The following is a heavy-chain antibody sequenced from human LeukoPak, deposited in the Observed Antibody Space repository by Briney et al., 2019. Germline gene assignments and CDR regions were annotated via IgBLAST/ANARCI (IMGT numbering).Heavy chain of an antibody. CDR3: ARDRHSGYDRGLPFDP. CDR1: GYTFRNYA. V-gene: IGHV1-18*01. D-gene: IGHD5-12*01. CDR2: ISAYNGNT. Sequence: ASVKVSCKTSGYTFRNYAISWVRQAPGQGLEWMGWISAYNGNTNYAQKLQGRVTMTTDTSTSTAYMELRSLRSDDTAVYYCARDRHSGYDRGLPFDPWGQGTLVTVSS. J-gene: IGHJ5*02.